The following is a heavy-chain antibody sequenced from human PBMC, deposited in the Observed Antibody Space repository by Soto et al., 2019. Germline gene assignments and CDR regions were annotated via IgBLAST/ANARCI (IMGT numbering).Heavy chain of an antibody. CDR2: ISAYNGNT. CDR3: ATVQSGYYFAY. D-gene: IGHD5-12*01. J-gene: IGHJ4*02. V-gene: IGHV1-18*01. Sequence: QVQLVQSGAEVKKPGASVKVSCKASGYTFTSYGITWVRQAPGQGLEWMGWISAYNGNTHYAQKLQGRVTMTTDTSTSTANMELRSLRSDDTAVYYCATVQSGYYFAYWGQGTLVTVSS. CDR1: GYTFTSYG.